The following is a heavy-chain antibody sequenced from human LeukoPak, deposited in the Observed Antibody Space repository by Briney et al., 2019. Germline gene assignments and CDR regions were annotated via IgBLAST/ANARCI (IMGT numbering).Heavy chain of an antibody. D-gene: IGHD3-16*01. CDR3: AKLDDYPNFDF. V-gene: IGHV3-43*01. Sequence: QPGGSLRLSCAASAVSFGDYTMHWVRQPPGKGLEWVSLISWDGGSAYYADSVKGRFTISRDNSKNSLFLQMNSLRTDDTALYYCAKLDDYPNFDFWGQGTLVTVSS. J-gene: IGHJ4*02. CDR2: ISWDGGSA. CDR1: AVSFGDYT.